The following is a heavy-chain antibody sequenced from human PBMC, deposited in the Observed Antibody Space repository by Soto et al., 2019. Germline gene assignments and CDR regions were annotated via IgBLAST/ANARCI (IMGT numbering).Heavy chain of an antibody. Sequence: QVQLVQSGTEVKKPGSSVKVSCKASGDTFSFYTINWVRQAPGLGLEWVGRINPIVSMSNYTQKFQGRVSMTADKSTSTAYMELISLRSDDTAMYFCAASYGSGYRAFDYWGQGALVSVSS. CDR3: AASYGSGYRAFDY. V-gene: IGHV1-69*02. CDR1: GDTFSFYT. J-gene: IGHJ4*02. D-gene: IGHD3-10*01. CDR2: INPIVSMS.